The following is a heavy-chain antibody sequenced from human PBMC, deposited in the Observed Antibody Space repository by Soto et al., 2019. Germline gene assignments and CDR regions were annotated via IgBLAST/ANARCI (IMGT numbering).Heavy chain of an antibody. J-gene: IGHJ4*02. CDR2: FDPEDGET. Sequence: GASVKVSCKVSGYTLTDLSMHWVRQAPGKGLEWMGGFDPEDGETIYAQKFQGRVTMTEDTSTDTAYMELSSLRSEDTAVYYCATVSAASAAVDYWGQGTLVTSP. D-gene: IGHD6-13*01. V-gene: IGHV1-24*01. CDR1: GYTLTDLS. CDR3: ATVSAASAAVDY.